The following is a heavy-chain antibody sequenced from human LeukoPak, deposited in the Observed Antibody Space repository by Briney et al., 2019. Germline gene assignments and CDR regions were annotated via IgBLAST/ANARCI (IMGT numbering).Heavy chain of an antibody. J-gene: IGHJ5*02. CDR2: IYTSGST. D-gene: IGHD3-16*02. Sequence: SETLSLTCTVSGGSISSGSYYWSWLRQPAGKGLEWIGRIYTSGSTNYNPSLKSRVTISVDTSKNQFSLKLSSVTAADSAVYYCAREPGYVWGSYRYSWFDPGGQGTLVTVSS. V-gene: IGHV4-61*02. CDR3: AREPGYVWGSYRYSWFDP. CDR1: GGSISSGSYY.